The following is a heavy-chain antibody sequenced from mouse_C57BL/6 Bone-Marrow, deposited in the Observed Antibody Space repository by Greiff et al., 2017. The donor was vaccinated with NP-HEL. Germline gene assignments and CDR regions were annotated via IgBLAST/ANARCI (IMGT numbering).Heavy chain of an antibody. CDR1: GFNIKDDY. J-gene: IGHJ4*01. CDR3: TGSTLMDY. V-gene: IGHV14-4*01. CDR2: IDPENGDT. D-gene: IGHD1-1*01. Sequence: EVKLVESGAELVRPGASVKLSCTASGFNIKDDYMHWVKQRPEQGLEWIGWIDPENGDTEYASKFQGKATITADTSSNTAYLQLSSLTSEDTAVYYCTGSTLMDYWDQGTSITVSS.